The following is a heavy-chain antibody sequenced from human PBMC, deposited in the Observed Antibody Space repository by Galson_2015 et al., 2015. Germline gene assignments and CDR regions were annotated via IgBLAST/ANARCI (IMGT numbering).Heavy chain of an antibody. J-gene: IGHJ4*02. CDR1: GDSVSSNSAA. D-gene: IGHD3-22*01. CDR2: TYYRSKWDN. V-gene: IGHV6-1*01. Sequence: CAISGDSVSSNSAAWNWIRQSPSRGLEWLGRTYYRSKWDNDYAVSVKRRITINPDTSKNQFSLQLNSVTPEDTAVYYCARVGRYYDSIGRAPFDYWGQGTLVTVS. CDR3: ARVGRYYDSIGRAPFDY.